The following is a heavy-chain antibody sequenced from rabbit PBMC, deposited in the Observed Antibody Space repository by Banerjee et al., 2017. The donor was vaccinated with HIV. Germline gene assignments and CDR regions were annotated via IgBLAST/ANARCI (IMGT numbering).Heavy chain of an antibody. CDR3: ARDLAGVTGWNFNL. CDR2: IDTSSGSK. J-gene: IGHJ4*01. D-gene: IGHD4-1*01. V-gene: IGHV1S40*01. Sequence: QSLEESGGDLVQPGASLTLTCKASGISLSSSYWIYWVRQAPGKGLEWIAHIDTSSGSKWYASWAKGRFTISKTSSTTVTLQMTSLTAADTATYFCARDLAGVTGWNFNLWGPGTLVTVS. CDR1: GISLSSSYW.